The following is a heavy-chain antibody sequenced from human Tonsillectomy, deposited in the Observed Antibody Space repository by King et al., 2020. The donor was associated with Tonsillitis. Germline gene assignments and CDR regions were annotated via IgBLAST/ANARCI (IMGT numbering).Heavy chain of an antibody. CDR2: ISSSGSTI. CDR3: AREDSSSWTTPLDY. V-gene: IGHV3-48*03. Sequence: VQLVESGGGLVQPGGSLRLSCAASGFTFSSYEMNWVRQAPGKGLEWVSYISSSGSTIYYADSVKGRFTISRDNAKNSLYLQMNSLRAEDTAVYYCAREDSSSWTTPLDYWGQGTLVTASS. CDR1: GFTFSSYE. J-gene: IGHJ4*02. D-gene: IGHD6-13*01.